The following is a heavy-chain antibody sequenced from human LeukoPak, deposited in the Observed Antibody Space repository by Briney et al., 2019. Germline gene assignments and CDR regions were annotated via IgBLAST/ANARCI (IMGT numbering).Heavy chain of an antibody. CDR1: GGSFSGYY. CDR2: INHSGST. D-gene: IGHD3-16*01. CDR3: ARGGGYYYYMDV. V-gene: IGHV4-34*01. Sequence: SETLSLTCAVHGGSFSGYYWSWIRQPPGKGLEWIGEINHSGSTNYNPSLKSRVTISVDTSKNQFSLNLSSVTAADTAVYYCARGGGYYYYMDVWDKGTTVTVSS. J-gene: IGHJ6*03.